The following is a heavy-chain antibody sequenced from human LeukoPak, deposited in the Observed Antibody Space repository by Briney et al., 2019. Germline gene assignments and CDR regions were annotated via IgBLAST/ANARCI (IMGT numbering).Heavy chain of an antibody. CDR1: GGSISSYY. V-gene: IGHV4-59*12. CDR2: IYYSGST. CDR3: ARDLSGSARRFDP. J-gene: IGHJ5*02. Sequence: KPSETLSLTCTVSGGSISSYYWSWIRQPPGKGLEWIGYIYYSGSTNYNPSLKSRVTISVDTSKNQFSLKLSSVTAADTAVYYCARDLSGSARRFDPWGQGTLVTVSS. D-gene: IGHD3-10*01.